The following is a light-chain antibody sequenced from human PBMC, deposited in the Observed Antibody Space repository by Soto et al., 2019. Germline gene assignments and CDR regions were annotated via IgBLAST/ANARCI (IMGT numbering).Light chain of an antibody. CDR1: QSVSSN. CDR2: DAS. J-gene: IGKJ5*01. V-gene: IGKV3-15*01. CDR3: QQYNNWIT. Sequence: SPATLSVSPGERATLSCRASQSVSSNLAWYQQKPGQAPRLLIYDASTRATGIPARFSGSGSGTEFTLTISSLQSEDFAVYYCQQYNNWITFGQGSRLEIK.